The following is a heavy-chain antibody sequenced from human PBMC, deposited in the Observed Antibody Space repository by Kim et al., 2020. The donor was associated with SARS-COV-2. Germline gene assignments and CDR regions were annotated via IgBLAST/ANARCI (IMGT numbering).Heavy chain of an antibody. D-gene: IGHD3-3*01. J-gene: IGHJ6*02. CDR3: ARDGRDTIFGVVINYYYGMDV. V-gene: IGHV7-4-1*02. Sequence: ASVKVSCKASGYTFTSYAMNWVRQAPGQGLEWMGWINTNTGNPTYAQGFTGRFVFSLDTSVSTAYLQISSLKAEDTAVYYCARDGRDTIFGVVINYYYGMDVWAQGTTVTVSS. CDR2: INTNTGNP. CDR1: GYTFTSYA.